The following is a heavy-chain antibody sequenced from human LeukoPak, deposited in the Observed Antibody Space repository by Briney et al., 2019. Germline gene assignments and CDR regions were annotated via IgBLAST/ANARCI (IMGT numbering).Heavy chain of an antibody. CDR3: ARDSSGELDY. V-gene: IGHV4-59*01. CDR2: IYYSGST. Sequence: PSETLSLTCTVSGGSISSYYWSWIRQPPGKGLEWIGYIYYSGSTNYNPSLKSRVTISVDTSKNQFSLKLSSVTAADTAVYYCARDSSGELDYWGQGTLVTVSS. D-gene: IGHD1-26*01. CDR1: GGSISSYY. J-gene: IGHJ4*02.